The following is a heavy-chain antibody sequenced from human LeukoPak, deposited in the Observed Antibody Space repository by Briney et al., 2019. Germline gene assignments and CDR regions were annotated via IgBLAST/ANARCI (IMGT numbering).Heavy chain of an antibody. V-gene: IGHV3-11*01. J-gene: IGHJ4*02. D-gene: IGHD3-22*01. CDR3: ARDPLYYDSSGYSY. CDR1: GLTFSDYY. Sequence: GALRLSCAASGLTFSDYYMSWIRQAPGKGLEWVSYISSSGSTIYYADSVKGRFTISRDNAKNSLYLQMNSLRAEDTAVYYCARDPLYYDSSGYSYWGQGTLVTVSS. CDR2: ISSSGSTI.